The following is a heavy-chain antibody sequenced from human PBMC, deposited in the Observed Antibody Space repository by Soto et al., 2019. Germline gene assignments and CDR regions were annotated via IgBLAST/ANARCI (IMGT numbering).Heavy chain of an antibody. D-gene: IGHD6-19*01. CDR1: GFTLSDYY. Sequence: QVQLVESGGGLVKPGGSLRLSCEASGFTLSDYYMTWIRQAPGKGLEWISYISSSATIIYYADSVKGRFTISRDNAKTSRYLQMSSLRADDTAVYYCAGAVKQWLVGGDYYYYYMDVWGKGTTVTVSS. J-gene: IGHJ6*03. CDR2: ISSSATII. V-gene: IGHV3-11*01. CDR3: AGAVKQWLVGGDYYYYYMDV.